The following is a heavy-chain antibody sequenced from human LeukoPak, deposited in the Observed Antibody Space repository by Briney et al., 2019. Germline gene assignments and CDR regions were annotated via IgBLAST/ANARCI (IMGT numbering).Heavy chain of an antibody. CDR3: ARDPAWGAIDY. J-gene: IGHJ4*02. CDR1: GFIIGSSW. CDR2: MNEDGSGT. D-gene: IGHD7-27*01. Sequence: GGSLRLSCAVSGFIIGSSWMSWVRQTPGKGLEWVADMNEDGSGTYYVDSVKGRFTVSRDNAQNSVYLQMNRLRVEDTGVYYCARDPAWGAIDYWGQGTLGTVSS. V-gene: IGHV3-7*01.